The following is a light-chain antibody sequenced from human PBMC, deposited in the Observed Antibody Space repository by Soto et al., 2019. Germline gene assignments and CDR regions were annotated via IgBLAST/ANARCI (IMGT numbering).Light chain of an antibody. J-gene: IGKJ4*01. CDR1: QSISSW. Sequence: DIQMTQSPSTLSASVGDRVTNTCRASQSISSWLAWYQQKPGKAPKLLIYDASSLESGVPSRFSGSGSGTEFTLTISSLQPDDFATYYCQQYNSYSGAFGGGTKVDIK. V-gene: IGKV1-5*01. CDR2: DAS. CDR3: QQYNSYSGA.